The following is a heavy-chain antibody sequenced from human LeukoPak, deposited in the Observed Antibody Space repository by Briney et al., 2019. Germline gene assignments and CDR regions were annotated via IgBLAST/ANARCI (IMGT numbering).Heavy chain of an antibody. CDR2: IKGDGSDK. J-gene: IGHJ4*02. V-gene: IGHV3-7*01. CDR1: GLTFSYHW. Sequence: GGSLRLSCAASGLTFSYHWMSWVRQAPGKGLEWVANIKGDGSDKYYVDSVRGRFTISRDNAKNSLYLQMNSLTAEDTAVYYCARDGGHTHRYSDFDYWGQGTVVTVSS. CDR3: ARDGGHTHRYSDFDY. D-gene: IGHD2-15*01.